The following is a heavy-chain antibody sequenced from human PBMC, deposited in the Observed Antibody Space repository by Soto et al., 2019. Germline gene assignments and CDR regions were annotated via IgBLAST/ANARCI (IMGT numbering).Heavy chain of an antibody. V-gene: IGHV1-2*02. D-gene: IGHD6-19*01. CDR1: GYTFTGYY. CDR3: ARAVGIAVAGPDY. J-gene: IGHJ4*02. CDR2: INPNSGGT. Sequence: ASVKISCKASGYTFTGYYMHCVRQSPGQGLEWMGWINPNSGGTNYAQKFQGRVTMTRDTSISTAYMELSRLRSDDTAVYCCARAVGIAVAGPDYWGQGTLVTVS.